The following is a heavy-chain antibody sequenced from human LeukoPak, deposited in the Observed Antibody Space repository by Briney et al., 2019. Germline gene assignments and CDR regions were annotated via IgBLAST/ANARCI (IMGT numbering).Heavy chain of an antibody. J-gene: IGHJ6*03. CDR2: INPNSGGT. CDR3: ARRRIHPRYCSGGSCYSDNYYYYYMDV. CDR1: GYTFTGYY. Sequence: ASVKVSCKASGYTFTGYYMHWVRQAPGQGLEWMGWINPNSGGTKYAQKFQGRVTMTRDTSISTAYMELSRLRSDDTAVYYCARRRIHPRYCSGGSCYSDNYYYYYMDVWGKGTTVTISS. V-gene: IGHV1-2*02. D-gene: IGHD2-15*01.